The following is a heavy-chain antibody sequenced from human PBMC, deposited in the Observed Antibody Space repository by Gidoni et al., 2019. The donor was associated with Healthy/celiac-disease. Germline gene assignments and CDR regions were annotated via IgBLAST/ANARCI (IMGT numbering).Heavy chain of an antibody. J-gene: IGHJ6*02. Sequence: QVQLVESGGGVVQPGRSLRLSCAASGFTFSSYGMHWVRQAPGKGLEWVAVIWYDGSNKYYADSVKGRFTISRDNSKNTLYLQMNSLRAEDTAVYYCARVVVVAATPLGGMDVWGQGTTVTVSS. CDR2: IWYDGSNK. CDR1: GFTFSSYG. CDR3: ARVVVVAATPLGGMDV. D-gene: IGHD2-15*01. V-gene: IGHV3-33*01.